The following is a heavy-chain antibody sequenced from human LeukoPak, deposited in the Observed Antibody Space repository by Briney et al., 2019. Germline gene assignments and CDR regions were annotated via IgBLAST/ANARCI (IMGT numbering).Heavy chain of an antibody. J-gene: IGHJ4*02. CDR3: ARASPDIFTGYYLDY. V-gene: IGHV4-59*01. D-gene: IGHD3-9*01. CDR2: IYYSGST. Sequence: KPSETLSLTCTVSGGSISSYYWSWIRQPPGKGLEWIGYIYYSGSTNYNPSLKSRVTISVDTSKNQFSLKLSSVTAADTAVYYCARASPDIFTGYYLDYWGQGTLVTVSS. CDR1: GGSISSYY.